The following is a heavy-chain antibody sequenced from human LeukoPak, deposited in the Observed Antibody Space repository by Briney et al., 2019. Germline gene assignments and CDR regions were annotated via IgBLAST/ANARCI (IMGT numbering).Heavy chain of an antibody. V-gene: IGHV3-30*03. J-gene: IGHJ4*02. Sequence: GGSLRLSCAASGFTFSSYGMHWVRQAPGKGLEWVAVISYDGSNKYYADSVKGRFTISRDNSKNTLYLQMNSLRSDDTAVYYCARDTPYDTVTTRLIDYWGQGTLVTVSS. CDR2: ISYDGSNK. CDR3: ARDTPYDTVTTRLIDY. D-gene: IGHD4-11*01. CDR1: GFTFSSYG.